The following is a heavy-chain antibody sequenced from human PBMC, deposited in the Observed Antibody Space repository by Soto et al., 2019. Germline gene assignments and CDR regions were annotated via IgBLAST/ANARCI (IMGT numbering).Heavy chain of an antibody. D-gene: IGHD6-6*01. Sequence: AGGSLRLSCAASGFTFSSYSMNWVRQAPGKGLEWVSSISSSSYIYYADSVKGRFTISRDNAKNSLYLQMNSLRAEDTAVYYCARGKIAARPFNYYWGQGTLVTVSS. V-gene: IGHV3-21*01. J-gene: IGHJ4*02. CDR1: GFTFSSYS. CDR2: ISSSSYI. CDR3: ARGKIAARPFNYY.